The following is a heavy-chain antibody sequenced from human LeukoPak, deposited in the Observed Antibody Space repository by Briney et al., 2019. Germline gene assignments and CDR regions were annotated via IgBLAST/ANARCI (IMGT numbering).Heavy chain of an antibody. J-gene: IGHJ4*02. CDR3: ARGGDLMVREIDY. CDR2: IYYSGST. Sequence: PSETLSLTCTVSGGSISSYYWSWIRQPPGKGLEWIGYIYYSGSTNYNPSLKSRVTISVDTSKNQFSLKLSSVTAADTAVYYCARGGDLMVREIDYWGQGTLVTVSS. D-gene: IGHD3-10*01. CDR1: GGSISSYY. V-gene: IGHV4-59*01.